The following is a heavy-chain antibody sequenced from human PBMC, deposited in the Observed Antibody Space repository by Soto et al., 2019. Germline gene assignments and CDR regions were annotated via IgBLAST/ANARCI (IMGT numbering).Heavy chain of an antibody. D-gene: IGHD4-4*01. J-gene: IGHJ5*02. CDR2: IYYSGST. V-gene: IGHV4-31*03. Sequence: SETLSLTCTVSGGSISSGGYYWSWIRQHPGKGLEWIGYIYYSGSTYYNPSLKSRVTISVDTSKNQFSLKLSSVTAADTAVYYCARDTYSNYPYNWFDPWGQGTLVTVSS. CDR3: ARDTYSNYPYNWFDP. CDR1: GGSISSGGYY.